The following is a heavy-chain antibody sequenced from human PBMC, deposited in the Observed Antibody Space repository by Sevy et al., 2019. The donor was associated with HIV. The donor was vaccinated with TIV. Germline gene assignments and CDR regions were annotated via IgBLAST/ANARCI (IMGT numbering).Heavy chain of an antibody. CDR1: GFTFNHYG. Sequence: GGSLRLSCAASGFTFNHYGMYWVRQAPGKGLEWVSFIRYDGSNKDYADSVKGRFTISRDNSKNTVYLQMNSLRGEDTAVYHCAKERVVVVPAAPGLGYYYGMDVWGQGTTVTVSS. D-gene: IGHD2-2*01. CDR2: IRYDGSNK. J-gene: IGHJ6*02. V-gene: IGHV3-30*02. CDR3: AKERVVVVPAAPGLGYYYGMDV.